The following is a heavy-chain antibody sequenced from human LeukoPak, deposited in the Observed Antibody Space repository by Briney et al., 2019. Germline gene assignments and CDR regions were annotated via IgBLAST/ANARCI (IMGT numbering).Heavy chain of an antibody. CDR3: AKQLGYCSDGSCYFPY. Sequence: GGSLRLSCAASGFTFSSSALSWVRQAPGKGLEWVPAISNNGGYTYYADSVQGRFTISRDNSKSTLCLQMNSLRAEDTAVYYCAKQLGYCSDGSCYFPYWGQGTLVTVSS. J-gene: IGHJ4*02. D-gene: IGHD2-15*01. V-gene: IGHV3-23*01. CDR1: GFTFSSSA. CDR2: ISNNGGYT.